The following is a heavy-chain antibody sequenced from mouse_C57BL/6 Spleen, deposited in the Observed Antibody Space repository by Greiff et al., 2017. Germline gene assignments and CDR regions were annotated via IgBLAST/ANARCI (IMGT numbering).Heavy chain of an antibody. Sequence: QVQLQQPGAELVMPGASVKLSCKASGYTFTSYWMHWVKQRPGQGLEWIGEIDPSDSYTNYNQKFKGKSTLTVDKSSSTAYMQLSSLTSEDSAVYYCARGFTTVVEGFDDWGQGTLVTVSA. CDR2: IDPSDSYT. D-gene: IGHD1-1*01. J-gene: IGHJ3*01. V-gene: IGHV1-69*01. CDR1: GYTFTSYW. CDR3: ARGFTTVVEGFDD.